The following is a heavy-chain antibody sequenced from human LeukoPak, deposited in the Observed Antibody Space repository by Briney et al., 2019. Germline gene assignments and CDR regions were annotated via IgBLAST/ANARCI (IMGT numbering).Heavy chain of an antibody. CDR2: INSDGSST. V-gene: IGHV3-74*01. Sequence: GGSLRLSCAASGFTFSSYWMHWVRQAPGKGLVWVSRINSDGSSTSYADSVKDRFTISRDNAKNTLYLQMNSLRAEDTAVYYCARDTYGDYDTFDIWGQGTMVTVSS. J-gene: IGHJ3*02. CDR3: ARDTYGDYDTFDI. D-gene: IGHD4-17*01. CDR1: GFTFSSYW.